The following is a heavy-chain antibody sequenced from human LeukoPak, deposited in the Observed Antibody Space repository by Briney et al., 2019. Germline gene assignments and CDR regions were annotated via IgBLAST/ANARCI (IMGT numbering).Heavy chain of an antibody. D-gene: IGHD6-19*01. V-gene: IGHV4-39*07. Sequence: SETLSLTCSVSGGSISSSDYYWGWIRQPPGKGLEWIGTMFYNGATKSNPSLSSRVTMSIDTSKNQFSLKLRSVTAADTAVYYCAREARFALPVVGSGDYWGQGTLVNVSS. CDR2: MFYNGAT. CDR3: AREARFALPVVGSGDY. CDR1: GGSISSSDYY. J-gene: IGHJ4*02.